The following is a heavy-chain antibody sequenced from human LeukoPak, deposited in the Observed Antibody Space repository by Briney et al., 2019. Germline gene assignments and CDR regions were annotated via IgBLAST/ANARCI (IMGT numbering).Heavy chain of an antibody. V-gene: IGHV1-46*01. CDR3: ARGVPVAGTRWFDP. J-gene: IGHJ5*02. Sequence: ASVKVSCKASGYTFTSYYMHWVRQAPGQGLEWMGIINPSGGSTSYAQKFQGRVTITRNTSISTAYMELSSLRSEDTAVYYCARGVPVAGTRWFDPWGQGTLVTVFS. CDR2: INPSGGST. CDR1: GYTFTSYY. D-gene: IGHD6-19*01.